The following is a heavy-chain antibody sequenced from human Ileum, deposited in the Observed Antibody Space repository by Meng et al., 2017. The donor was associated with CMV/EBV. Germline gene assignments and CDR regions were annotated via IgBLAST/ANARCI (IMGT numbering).Heavy chain of an antibody. CDR3: VRILNTGINGRGWFDL. V-gene: IGHV4-39*07. CDR2: VSYTGDT. D-gene: IGHD2-8*02. Sequence: SSTYYWGGIRQRPGKGVEWIRSVSYTGDTDYNPSLRSRVTMSVDTSQSQFFLKVNSVTAADTAVYSCVRILNTGINGRGWFDLWGQGVLVTVSS. CDR1: SSTYY. J-gene: IGHJ5*01.